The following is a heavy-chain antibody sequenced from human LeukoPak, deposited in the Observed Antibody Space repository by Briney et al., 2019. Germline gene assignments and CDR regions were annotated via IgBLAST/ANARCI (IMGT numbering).Heavy chain of an antibody. Sequence: SETLSLTCAVSGGSISSSNWWSWVRQPPGKGLEWIGEIYHSGSTNYNPSLKSRVTISVDKSKNQFSLKLSSVTAADTAVYYCARDLGNPGIAAAGTVYWGQGTLVTVSS. CDR1: GGSISSSNW. CDR3: ARDLGNPGIAAAGTVY. D-gene: IGHD6-13*01. CDR2: IYHSGST. V-gene: IGHV4-4*02. J-gene: IGHJ4*02.